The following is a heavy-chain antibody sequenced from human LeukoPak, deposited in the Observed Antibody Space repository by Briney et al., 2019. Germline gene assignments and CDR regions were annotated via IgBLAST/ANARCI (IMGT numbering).Heavy chain of an antibody. CDR3: TTDTYYDYVWGSYGSDY. CDR2: IKSKTDGGTT. D-gene: IGHD3-16*01. J-gene: IGHJ4*02. Sequence: PGGSLRLSCAASGFTFSNAWMNWVRQAPGKGLEWVGRIKSKTDGGTTDFAAPVKGRFTISRDDSKNTLHLQMNSLKTEGTAVYYCTTDTYYDYVWGSYGSDYWGRGTLVTVSS. V-gene: IGHV3-15*07. CDR1: GFTFSNAW.